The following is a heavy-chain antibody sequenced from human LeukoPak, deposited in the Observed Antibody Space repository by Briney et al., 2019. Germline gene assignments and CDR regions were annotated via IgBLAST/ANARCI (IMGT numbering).Heavy chain of an antibody. J-gene: IGHJ4*02. V-gene: IGHV3-23*01. Sequence: GGSLRLSCAASGFSFNSYAMNWVRQAPGKGLEWVSVISSTGATTYYAASVKGRFTISRDNFKSTLYLQMDALRADDTAVYYCARSLNGFYRGLDFWGQGTLVTVSS. CDR1: GFSFNSYA. CDR2: ISSTGATT. CDR3: ARSLNGFYRGLDF. D-gene: IGHD3-22*01.